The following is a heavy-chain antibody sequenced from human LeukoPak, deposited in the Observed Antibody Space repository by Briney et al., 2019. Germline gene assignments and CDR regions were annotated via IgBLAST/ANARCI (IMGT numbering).Heavy chain of an antibody. J-gene: IGHJ4*02. CDR1: GGSFSGYY. Sequence: SETLSLTCAVYGGSFSGYYWSWIRQPPGKGLEWIGEINHSGSTNYNPSLKSRVTISVDTSTNHFSLNIKSVTAADTAMYYCARATAYGLLTGVFDYWGPGTLVTVSS. CDR2: INHSGST. D-gene: IGHD3-10*01. V-gene: IGHV4-34*01. CDR3: ARATAYGLLTGVFDY.